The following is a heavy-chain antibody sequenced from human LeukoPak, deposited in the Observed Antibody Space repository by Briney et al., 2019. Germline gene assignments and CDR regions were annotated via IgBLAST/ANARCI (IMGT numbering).Heavy chain of an antibody. CDR2: ISGSGGST. CDR3: AKRRGDSSGTSHPFDY. J-gene: IGHJ4*02. D-gene: IGHD3-22*01. V-gene: IGHV3-23*01. Sequence: GGPLRLSCAASGFTFSSYAMSWVRQAPGKGLEWVSAISGSGGSTYYADSVKGRFTISRDNSENTLYLQMNSLRAEDTAVYYCAKRRGDSSGTSHPFDYWGQGTLVTVSS. CDR1: GFTFSSYA.